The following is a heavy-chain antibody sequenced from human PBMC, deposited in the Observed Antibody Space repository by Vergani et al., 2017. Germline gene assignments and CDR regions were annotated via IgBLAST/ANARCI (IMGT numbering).Heavy chain of an antibody. J-gene: IGHJ6*03. Sequence: QVQLVESGGGEVQPGRSLRLSCSAAGFPFSDYGVHWVRQAPGKGLEWVSVISYDGNKKNYADSVKGRFTISRDYSKNTLYLEMNALRAEDTAVYYCARDFLTRVTTLDYYYMGVWGKGTTVTVSS. D-gene: IGHD1-1*01. CDR1: GFPFSDYG. CDR3: ARDFLTRVTTLDYYYMGV. V-gene: IGHV3-30*03. CDR2: ISYDGNKK.